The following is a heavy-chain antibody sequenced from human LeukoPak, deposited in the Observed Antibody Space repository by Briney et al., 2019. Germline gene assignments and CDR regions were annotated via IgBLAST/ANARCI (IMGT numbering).Heavy chain of an antibody. CDR3: ASRVPCSGGSCYSDWFDP. J-gene: IGHJ5*02. CDR1: GVSFSGYY. V-gene: IGHV4-34*01. Sequence: PSETLSLTCAVYGVSFSGYYWSWIRQPPGQGLEWIGEINHSGSTNYNPSLKSRVTISVDTSKNQFSLKLSSVTAADTAVYYCASRVPCSGGSCYSDWFDPWGQGTLVTVSS. D-gene: IGHD2-15*01. CDR2: INHSGST.